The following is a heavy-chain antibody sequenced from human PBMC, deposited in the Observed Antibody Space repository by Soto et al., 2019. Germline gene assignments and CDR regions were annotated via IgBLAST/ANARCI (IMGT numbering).Heavy chain of an antibody. CDR2: IYHIGTT. Sequence: SETLSLTCAVSGGSVSSTNWWSWVRQSPGKGLEWIGDIYHIGTTNYNPSLRGRVTISVDKSNNQFSLTLKYVTAADTAVYYCAGRTDGKKVAYWGQGALVT. V-gene: IGHV4-4*02. J-gene: IGHJ4*02. CDR3: AGRTDGKKVAY. CDR1: GGSVSSTNW. D-gene: IGHD5-12*01.